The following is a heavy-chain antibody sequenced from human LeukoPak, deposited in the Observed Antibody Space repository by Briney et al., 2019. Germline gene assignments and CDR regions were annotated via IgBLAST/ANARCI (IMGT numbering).Heavy chain of an antibody. CDR3: ARENNFGSGMDV. D-gene: IGHD3-10*01. J-gene: IGHJ6*02. V-gene: IGHV3-53*01. CDR1: GFTVSSNP. CDR2: IYSGGST. Sequence: GGSLRLSCAASGFTVSSNPMTWVRRAPGKGLQWVSVIYSGGSTYYADSVRGRFRISRDKYKNTMYLQMNSMRPEDTAVYYCARENNFGSGMDVWGQGTTVTVSS.